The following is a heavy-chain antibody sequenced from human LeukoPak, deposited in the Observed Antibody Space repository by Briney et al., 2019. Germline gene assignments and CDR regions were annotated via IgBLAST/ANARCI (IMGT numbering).Heavy chain of an antibody. Sequence: SQTLSLTCTVSGGSISSGDYYWGWIRQPPGKGLEWIGSIYYSGSTYYNPSLKSRVTISVDTSKNQFSLKLSSVTAADTAVYYCARGLLRNAFDTWGQGTMVTVSS. J-gene: IGHJ3*02. D-gene: IGHD3-22*01. CDR2: IYYSGST. CDR3: ARGLLRNAFDT. V-gene: IGHV4-39*01. CDR1: GGSISSGDYY.